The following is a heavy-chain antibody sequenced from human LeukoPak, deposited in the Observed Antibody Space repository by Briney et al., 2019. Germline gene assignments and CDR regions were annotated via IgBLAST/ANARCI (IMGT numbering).Heavy chain of an antibody. J-gene: IGHJ6*03. CDR3: ARVSLTLFGVTNYYYMDV. CDR2: IKQDGSDK. V-gene: IGHV3-7*01. CDR1: GFTFSSYW. D-gene: IGHD3-3*01. Sequence: GGSLRLSCAASGFTFSSYWMTWVRQAPGKGLEWVANIKQDGSDKYYVDSVKGRFTISRDNTKNSLYLQMNSLRAEDTAVNYCARVSLTLFGVTNYYYMDVWGKGTTVTVSS.